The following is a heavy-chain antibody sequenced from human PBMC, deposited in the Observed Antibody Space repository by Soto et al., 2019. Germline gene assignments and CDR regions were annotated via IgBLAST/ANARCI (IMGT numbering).Heavy chain of an antibody. V-gene: IGHV3-30*18. CDR3: AKVGYCSGGSCVAIDY. CDR2: ISYDGSNK. Sequence: GGSLRLSCAASGFTFSSYGMHWVRQAPGKGLEWVAVISYDGSNKYYADSVKGRFTISRDNSKNTLYLQMNSLRAEDTAVYYCAKVGYCSGGSCVAIDYWGQGTLVTSPQ. CDR1: GFTFSSYG. D-gene: IGHD2-15*01. J-gene: IGHJ4*02.